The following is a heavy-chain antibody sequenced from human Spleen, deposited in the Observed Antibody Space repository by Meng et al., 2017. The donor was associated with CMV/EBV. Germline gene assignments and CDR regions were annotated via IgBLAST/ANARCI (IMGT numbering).Heavy chain of an antibody. CDR2: IYSGGST. CDR1: GFTVSSNY. V-gene: IGHV3-66*02. Sequence: GGSLRLSCAASGFTVSSNYMSWVRQAPGKGLEWVSVIYSGGSTYYADSVKGRFTISRDNSKNTLYLQMNSLRAEDTAVYYCAREVLYSSSWYPDAFDIWGQGTMVTVS. J-gene: IGHJ3*02. CDR3: AREVLYSSSWYPDAFDI. D-gene: IGHD6-13*01.